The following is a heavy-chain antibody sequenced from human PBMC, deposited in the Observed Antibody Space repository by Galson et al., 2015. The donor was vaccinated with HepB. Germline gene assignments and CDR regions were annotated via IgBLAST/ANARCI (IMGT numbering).Heavy chain of an antibody. J-gene: IGHJ4*02. D-gene: IGHD3-16*01. V-gene: IGHV1-2*02. Sequence: SVKVSCKASGYVFNDYYIYWVRQAPGQGLECMGWINPNSGVTNYVQKFQGRVTMTRDTSISAAYMEPSSLSSDDTAVYYCARDFRVGLDFWGQGTLVAVSS. CDR2: INPNSGVT. CDR1: GYVFNDYY. CDR3: ARDFRVGLDF.